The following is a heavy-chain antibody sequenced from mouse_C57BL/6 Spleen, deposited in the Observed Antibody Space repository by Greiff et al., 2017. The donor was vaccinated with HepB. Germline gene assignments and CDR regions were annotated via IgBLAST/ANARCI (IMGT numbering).Heavy chain of an antibody. J-gene: IGHJ2*01. CDR3: TRNHYYGSSLYYFDY. CDR2: IDPETGGT. CDR1: GYTFTDYE. V-gene: IGHV1-15*01. Sequence: VKLMESGAELVRPGASVTLSCKASGYTFTDYEMHWVKQTPVHGLEWIGAIDPETGGTAYNQKFKGKAILTADKSSSTAYMELRSLTSEDSAVYYCTRNHYYGSSLYYFDYWGQGTTLTVSS. D-gene: IGHD1-1*01.